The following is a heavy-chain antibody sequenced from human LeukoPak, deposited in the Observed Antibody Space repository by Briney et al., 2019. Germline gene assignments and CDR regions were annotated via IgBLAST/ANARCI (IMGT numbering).Heavy chain of an antibody. CDR3: AKDAGSSWYYFDY. CDR2: ISSSSSYI. Sequence: GSLRLSCAASGFTFSSYSMNWVRQAPGKGLEWVSSISSSSSYIYYADSVKGRFTISRDNSKNTLYLQMNSLRAEDTAVYYCAKDAGSSWYYFDYWGQGTLVTVSS. CDR1: GFTFSSYS. D-gene: IGHD6-13*01. J-gene: IGHJ4*02. V-gene: IGHV3-21*01.